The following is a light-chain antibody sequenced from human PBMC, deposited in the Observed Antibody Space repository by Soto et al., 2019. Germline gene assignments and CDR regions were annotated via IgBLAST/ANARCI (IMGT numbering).Light chain of an antibody. V-gene: IGKV1-5*03. Sequence: DIRMTQSPSTLSASVGDRVTITCRASQSVSNWLAWYQQKPGEAPKLLIYKASTLESGVPSRFSGSGSGTEFTLTITSLQPDDFATYYCQQYDVYPRTFGQGTKLEIK. CDR1: QSVSNW. CDR3: QQYDVYPRT. J-gene: IGKJ1*01. CDR2: KAS.